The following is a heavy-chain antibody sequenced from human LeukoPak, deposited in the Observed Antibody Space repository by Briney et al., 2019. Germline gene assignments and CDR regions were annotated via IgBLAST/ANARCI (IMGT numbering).Heavy chain of an antibody. Sequence: TGGSLRLSCAASGFTFNTYAMHWVRQAPGKGLEWVAVIRYDESNRYCSDSVKGRFTISRDNSKNTLYLQMNSLRAEDTAVYYCARDRGKGGYVDYWGQGTLVTVSS. CDR3: ARDRGKGGYVDY. V-gene: IGHV3-33*01. CDR1: GFTFNTYA. D-gene: IGHD3-10*01. J-gene: IGHJ4*02. CDR2: IRYDESNR.